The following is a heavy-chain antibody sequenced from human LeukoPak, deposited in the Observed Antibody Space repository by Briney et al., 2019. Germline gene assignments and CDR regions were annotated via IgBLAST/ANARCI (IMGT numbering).Heavy chain of an antibody. D-gene: IGHD3-10*01. J-gene: IGHJ4*02. CDR2: ISSSGGDT. V-gene: IGHV3-23*01. CDR3: RYFGEPRDY. Sequence: GGSLRLSCAASGFTFRNYAMRWVRQAPGKGLEWVSDISSSGGDTYYAASVKGRFTISRDNSKSTLYLQMNSLRVEDTALYYSRYFGEPRDYWGQGVLVTVSS. CDR1: GFTFRNYA.